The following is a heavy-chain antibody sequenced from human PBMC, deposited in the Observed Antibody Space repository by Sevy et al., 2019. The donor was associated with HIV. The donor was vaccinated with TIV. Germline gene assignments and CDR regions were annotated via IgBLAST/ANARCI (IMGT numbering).Heavy chain of an antibody. J-gene: IGHJ6*02. Sequence: GGSLRLSCAASGFSFDDYAMHWVRQAPGKGLEWVAGISRNSGDVGYADSVRGRFTISRDNAKNSLYLQMNSLGIEDTALYHCTKDMASNYYGSGSYEYFYYSGMDVWGQGTTVTVSS. CDR3: TKDMASNYYGSGSYEYFYYSGMDV. CDR1: GFSFDDYA. V-gene: IGHV3-9*01. CDR2: ISRNSGDV. D-gene: IGHD3-10*01.